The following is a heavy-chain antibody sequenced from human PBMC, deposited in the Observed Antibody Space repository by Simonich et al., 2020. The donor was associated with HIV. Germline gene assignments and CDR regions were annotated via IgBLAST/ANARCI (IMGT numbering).Heavy chain of an antibody. J-gene: IGHJ4*02. Sequence: EVQLLESGGGLVQPGGSLRLSCAASGFTFSSYAMSWVRQAPGKGLEWVYGISGSGGSTYYADSVKGRFTISRDNSKNTLYLQMNSLRAEDTAVYYCAKGGNSGGGSYSDYWGQGTLVTVSS. D-gene: IGHD3-16*01. CDR3: AKGGNSGGGSYSDY. V-gene: IGHV3-23*01. CDR2: ISGSGGST. CDR1: GFTFSSYA.